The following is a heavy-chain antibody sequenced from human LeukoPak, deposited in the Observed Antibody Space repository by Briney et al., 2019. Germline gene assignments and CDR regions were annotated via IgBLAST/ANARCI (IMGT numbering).Heavy chain of an antibody. D-gene: IGHD3-10*01. V-gene: IGHV1-18*01. Sequence: GASVKVSCKASGYTFTSYGISWVRQAPGQGLDWMGCISAFNGNTKYAQKLQGGVTMTTDTSTSTAYMELRSMRSDETPVYYWARDGSITMIRGVISLWGQGTLVTVCS. CDR3: ARDGSITMIRGVISL. CDR1: GYTFTSYG. CDR2: ISAFNGNT. J-gene: IGHJ4*01.